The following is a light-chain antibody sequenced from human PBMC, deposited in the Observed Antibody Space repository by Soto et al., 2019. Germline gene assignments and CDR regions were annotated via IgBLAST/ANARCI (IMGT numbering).Light chain of an antibody. V-gene: IGKV1-27*01. Sequence: DFQMTQSPSSLSASVGDRVTITCRATQAISNYLAWYQQKPGKVPKLLIYAAFTLQSGVPSRFSGSGSGTDFTLTISSLQPVDVATYYCQEYNSAPWTFGQGTKVEIK. CDR2: AAF. CDR3: QEYNSAPWT. CDR1: QAISNY. J-gene: IGKJ1*01.